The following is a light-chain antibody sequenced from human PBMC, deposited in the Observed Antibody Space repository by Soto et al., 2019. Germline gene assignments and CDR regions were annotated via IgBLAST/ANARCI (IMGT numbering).Light chain of an antibody. V-gene: IGKV1-5*01. CDR2: DAS. CDR3: QQYNNYST. Sequence: DIHSTHSSCTLSSSLVERVTITCRASQSISDWLAWFQLKPGKAPKLLIYDASSLESGVPSRFSGSGSGTEFTLTISSPQTDDFATYYCQQYNNYSTFGQGTKVDI. J-gene: IGKJ1*01. CDR1: QSISDW.